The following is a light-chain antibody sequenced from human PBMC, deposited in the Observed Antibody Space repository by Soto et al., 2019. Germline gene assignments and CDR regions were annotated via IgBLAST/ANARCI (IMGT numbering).Light chain of an antibody. CDR2: EVS. CDR3: SSYTNSDIWV. V-gene: IGLV2-14*01. Sequence: QSALTQPASVSGSPGQSITISCTGSSSDIGGYNYVSWYQQYPGKAPKLVIYEVSNRPSGISNRFSASKSGNTASLTISGLQAEDVTDYYCSSYTNSDIWVFGGGTKVTVL. CDR1: SSDIGGYNY. J-gene: IGLJ3*02.